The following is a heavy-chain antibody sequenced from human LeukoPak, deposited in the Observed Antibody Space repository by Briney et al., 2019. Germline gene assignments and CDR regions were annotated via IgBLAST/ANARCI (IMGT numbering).Heavy chain of an antibody. V-gene: IGHV3-7*01. CDR3: ARDSSSWSHLDY. D-gene: IGHD6-13*01. Sequence: GGSLRLSCAASGFIFSSYWMSWVRQAPGKGLEWVANIKQDGSEKYYVDSVKGRFTISRDNAKNSLYLQMNSLRAEDTAVYYCARDSSSWSHLDYWGQGTLVTVSS. CDR1: GFIFSSYW. J-gene: IGHJ4*02. CDR2: IKQDGSEK.